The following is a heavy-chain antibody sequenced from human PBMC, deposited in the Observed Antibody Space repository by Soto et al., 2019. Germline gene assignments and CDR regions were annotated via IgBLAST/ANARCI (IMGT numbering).Heavy chain of an antibody. Sequence: LSVTCGMSWGDGSRNRAAWDWLRQYPSRGLEWLGRTYYRSKWYYDYAVSVKSRITINPDTSKNQFSLHLNSVTPEDTAVYYCDRDGGTGHDFWDYWGQGTLVTVSS. D-gene: IGHD3-3*01. V-gene: IGHV6-1*01. CDR1: WGDGSRNRAA. J-gene: IGHJ4*02. CDR3: DRDGGTGHDFWDY. CDR2: TYYRSKWYY.